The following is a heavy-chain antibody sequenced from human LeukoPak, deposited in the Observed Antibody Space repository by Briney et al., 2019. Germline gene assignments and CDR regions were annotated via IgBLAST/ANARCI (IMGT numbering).Heavy chain of an antibody. CDR2: ITGGGADT. V-gene: IGHV3-23*01. CDR1: GFAFSNYA. D-gene: IGHD5-18*01. J-gene: IGHJ5*02. Sequence: GGSLRLSCAASGFAFSNYAMAWVRQAPGKEPEWVSVITGGGADTYQIDSVKGRFTISRDNSKNTLYLQMNSLRAEDTAVYYCAKKSTAMVKLNWFDPWGQGTLVTVSS. CDR3: AKKSTAMVKLNWFDP.